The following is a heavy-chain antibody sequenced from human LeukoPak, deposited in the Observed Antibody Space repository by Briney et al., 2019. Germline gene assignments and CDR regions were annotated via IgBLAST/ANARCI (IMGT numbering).Heavy chain of an antibody. Sequence: PGGSLRPSCAASGFTFSTYSLNWVRRAPGKGLEWVSHISGGSSAIFYADSVKGRFTISRDNAKNSLYMQMNSLRDEDTGVYYCAREPRYCGGDCGAFDIWGQGTMVTVSS. V-gene: IGHV3-48*02. D-gene: IGHD2-21*02. J-gene: IGHJ3*02. CDR1: GFTFSTYS. CDR3: AREPRYCGGDCGAFDI. CDR2: ISGGSSAI.